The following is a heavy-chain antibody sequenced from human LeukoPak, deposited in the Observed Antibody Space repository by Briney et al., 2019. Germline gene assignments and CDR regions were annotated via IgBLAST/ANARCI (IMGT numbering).Heavy chain of an antibody. D-gene: IGHD3-10*01. Sequence: GGSLRLSCVASGFTFSSYEMNWVRQAPGKGLEWVSYISSSGSTIYYADSVKGRFTISRDNAKNSLYLQMNSLRAEDTAVYYCARENYGMYYYGSGSYYYYYMDVWGKGTTVTISS. CDR2: ISSSGSTI. CDR1: GFTFSSYE. J-gene: IGHJ6*03. V-gene: IGHV3-48*03. CDR3: ARENYGMYYYGSGSYYYYYMDV.